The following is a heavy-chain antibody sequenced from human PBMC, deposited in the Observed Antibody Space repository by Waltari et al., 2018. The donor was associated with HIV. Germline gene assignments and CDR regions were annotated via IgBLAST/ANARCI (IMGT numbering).Heavy chain of an antibody. CDR2: VSAYNGNT. D-gene: IGHD2-2*01. CDR1: GYTFTSSG. J-gene: IGHJ4*02. V-gene: IGHV1-18*01. CDR3: ARINCTSVSCYASLDY. Sequence: QVQLVQSGAEVEKPGASVKVSCKASGYTFTSSGISWVRQAPGQGLEWMGWVSAYNGNTNYAQKLQGRVTMTTDTSTSTAYMELRSLRSDDTAVYYCARINCTSVSCYASLDYWGQGTLVTVSS.